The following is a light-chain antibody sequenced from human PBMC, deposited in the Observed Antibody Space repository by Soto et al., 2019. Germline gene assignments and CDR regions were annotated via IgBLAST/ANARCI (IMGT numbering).Light chain of an antibody. CDR1: TSDVGGYNY. J-gene: IGLJ1*01. V-gene: IGLV2-14*01. Sequence: QSALTQPASVSGSPGQSITISCTGTTSDVGGYNYVSWYQHHPGKAPKLMIYEVSNRPSGVSNRYSDSKSGNTASLTISGLQAEDEADYYCSSYTSSSTLVFGTGTKLTVL. CDR3: SSYTSSSTLV. CDR2: EVS.